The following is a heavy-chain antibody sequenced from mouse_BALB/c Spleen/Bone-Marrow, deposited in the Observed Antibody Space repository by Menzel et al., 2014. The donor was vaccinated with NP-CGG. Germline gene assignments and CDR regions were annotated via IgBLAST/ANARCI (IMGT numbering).Heavy chain of an antibody. Sequence: SXTSGYWNWIRKFPGNKLEYMGYISYSGSTYYNPTLKSRISITRDPSKNQYYLQLNSVTSEDATTYYCAITTVVTTDYWGQGTSVTVS. CDR1: SXTSGY. D-gene: IGHD1-1*01. CDR3: AITTVVTTDY. CDR2: ISYSGST. V-gene: IGHV3-8*02. J-gene: IGHJ4*01.